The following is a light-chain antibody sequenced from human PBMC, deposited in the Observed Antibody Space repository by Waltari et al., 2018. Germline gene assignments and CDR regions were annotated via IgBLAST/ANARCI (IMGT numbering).Light chain of an antibody. CDR3: QQYYGTPPYT. V-gene: IGKV4-1*01. J-gene: IGKJ2*01. CDR2: WAT. CDR1: QRVLYISNNKNY. Sequence: DIVMTQSPDSLAVSLGERATINCKSSQRVLYISNNKNYLAWYQQKPGQPPKLLIYWATTRESGVPDRFSGSGSGTDFTLTISSLQAEDVAVYYCQQYYGTPPYTFGQGTKLEIK.